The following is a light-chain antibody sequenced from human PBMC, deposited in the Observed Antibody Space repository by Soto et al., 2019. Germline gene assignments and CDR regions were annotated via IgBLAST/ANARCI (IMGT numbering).Light chain of an antibody. CDR3: QQYGSSLPLT. CDR1: QSVSNSY. V-gene: IGKV3-20*01. J-gene: IGKJ4*01. CDR2: GAS. Sequence: EIVLTQSPGTLSLSPGERATLSCRASQSVSNSYLAWYQQKPGRAPRLLIYGASSRASGIPDRFSGSGSGTDFTLTISRLEPEDFAVYYCQQYGSSLPLTFGGGTKVEIK.